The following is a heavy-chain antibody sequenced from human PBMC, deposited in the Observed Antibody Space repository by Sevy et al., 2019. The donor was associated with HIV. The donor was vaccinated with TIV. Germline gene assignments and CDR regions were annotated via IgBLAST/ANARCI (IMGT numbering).Heavy chain of an antibody. V-gene: IGHV3-7*03. CDR2: IKRDGSEK. J-gene: IGHJ6*02. CDR3: ARDCNSASCLWGMDV. Sequence: GESLKISCVASGFTFSNFWMSWVRQAPGKGLEWVANIKRDGSEKYYVASVKGRFTISRDNAKTSLYLQMNGLRVEDTAWYYCARDCNSASCLWGMDVWGQGTMVTVSS. D-gene: IGHD1-26*01. CDR1: GFTFSNFW.